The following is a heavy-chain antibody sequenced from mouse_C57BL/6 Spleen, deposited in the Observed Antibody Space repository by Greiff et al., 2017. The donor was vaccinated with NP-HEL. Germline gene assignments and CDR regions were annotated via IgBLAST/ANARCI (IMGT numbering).Heavy chain of an antibody. V-gene: IGHV5-6*01. J-gene: IGHJ4*01. CDR3: ARHYSNYAMDY. D-gene: IGHD2-5*01. CDR2: ISSGGSYT. CDR1: GFTFSSYG. Sequence: EVQLQESGGDLVKPGGSLKLSCAASGFTFSSYGMSWVRQTPDKRLEWVATISSGGSYTYYPDSVKGRFTISRDNAKNTLYLQMSSLKSEDTAMYYCARHYSNYAMDYWGQGTSVTVSS.